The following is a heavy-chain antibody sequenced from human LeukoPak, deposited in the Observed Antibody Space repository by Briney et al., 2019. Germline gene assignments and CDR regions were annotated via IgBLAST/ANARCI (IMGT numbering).Heavy chain of an antibody. V-gene: IGHV4-59*01. J-gene: IGHJ6*03. CDR3: ARGRGSSSHYLDYMDV. CDR1: GGSISSYY. D-gene: IGHD6-13*01. CDR2: IYYSGST. Sequence: PSETLSLTCTVSGGSISSYYWSWIRQPPGKGLEWIGYIYYSGSTNYNPSLKSRVTISVDTSKNQFSLKLSSVTAADTAVYYCARGRGSSSHYLDYMDVWGKGTTVTVSS.